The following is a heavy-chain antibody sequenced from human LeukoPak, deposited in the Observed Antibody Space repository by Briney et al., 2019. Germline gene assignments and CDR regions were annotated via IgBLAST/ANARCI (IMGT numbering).Heavy chain of an antibody. CDR3: ARRGGDSSGNFDY. CDR1: CGSISSFY. D-gene: IGHD3-22*01. V-gene: IGHV4-59*08. Sequence: PSETLSLTCTVSCGSISSFYWSWIRQPPGKGLEWLGYVYYSGGTNYNPSLKSRVTISVDTSKKQFSLRLSSVTAADTAVYYCARRGGDSSGNFDYWGQGTLVTVTS. J-gene: IGHJ4*02. CDR2: VYYSGGT.